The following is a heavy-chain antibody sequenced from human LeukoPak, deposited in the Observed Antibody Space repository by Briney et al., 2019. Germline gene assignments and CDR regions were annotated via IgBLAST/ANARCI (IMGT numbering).Heavy chain of an antibody. Sequence: GGSLRLSCVGSGFTFSNYAMSWVRQAPGKGLDWVSVISGSAHKIRYADSVRGRFTISRDNSENTVYLQMNGLRADDTAIYYCVKDPIRTTTGYFDIWGQGTLVTVSS. V-gene: IGHV3-23*01. CDR3: VKDPIRTTTGYFDI. CDR2: ISGSAHKI. J-gene: IGHJ4*02. CDR1: GFTFSNYA. D-gene: IGHD4-11*01.